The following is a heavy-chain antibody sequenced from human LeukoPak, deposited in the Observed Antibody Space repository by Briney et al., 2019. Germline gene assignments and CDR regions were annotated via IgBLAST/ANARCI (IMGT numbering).Heavy chain of an antibody. J-gene: IGHJ4*02. CDR2: ISGSGGST. Sequence: GGSLRLSCAACGFTFSSYAMSWVRQASGKGLEWVSAISGSGGSTFYADSVKGRFTLSRDNSKNTLYLQMNSLRAECTAVYYCAKVGDYYDSSGPAFFDYWGQGTLVTVSS. CDR1: GFTFSSYA. V-gene: IGHV3-23*01. CDR3: AKVGDYYDSSGPAFFDY. D-gene: IGHD3-22*01.